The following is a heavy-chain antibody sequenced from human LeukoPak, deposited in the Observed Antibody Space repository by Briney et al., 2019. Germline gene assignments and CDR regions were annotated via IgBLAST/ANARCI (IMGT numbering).Heavy chain of an antibody. D-gene: IGHD3-22*01. CDR2: INEGGNSK. V-gene: IGHV3-7*01. Sequence: GGSLRLSCAASGFTFSAYWMTWVRQAPGKGLEWVANINEGGNSKYYVDSVRGRFTISRDKTKDLLHLQMSSLRAEDTAVYYCARDRDPGYNDSSGYRRVNAFDIWGQGTMVTVSS. J-gene: IGHJ3*02. CDR1: GFTFSAYW. CDR3: ARDRDPGYNDSSGYRRVNAFDI.